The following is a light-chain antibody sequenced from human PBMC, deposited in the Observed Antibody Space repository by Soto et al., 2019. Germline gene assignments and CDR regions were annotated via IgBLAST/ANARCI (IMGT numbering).Light chain of an antibody. CDR1: QSFSSSY. Sequence: EIVLTQSPGTLSLSPGERATLSCRASQSFSSSYLAWYQQKPGQAPRLLIYGASSRATGIPVRFSGSGSGTDFTLTISRLEPEDFAVYYCQYYGSSPVTFGPGTKVDIK. CDR3: QYYGSSPVT. CDR2: GAS. J-gene: IGKJ3*01. V-gene: IGKV3-20*01.